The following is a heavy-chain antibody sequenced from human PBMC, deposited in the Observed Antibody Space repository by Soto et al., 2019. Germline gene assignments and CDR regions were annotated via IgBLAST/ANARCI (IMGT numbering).Heavy chain of an antibody. CDR2: ISYDGSNK. J-gene: IGHJ4*02. D-gene: IGHD1-26*01. CDR1: GFTFSSYA. V-gene: IGHV3-30-3*01. CDR3: ARDESGSYFSLDY. Sequence: GGSLRLSCAASGFTFSSYAMHWVRQAPGKGLEWVAVISYDGSNKYYADSVKGRFTISRDNSKNTLYLQMNSLRAEDTAVYYCARDESGSYFSLDYWGQGTLVTVSS.